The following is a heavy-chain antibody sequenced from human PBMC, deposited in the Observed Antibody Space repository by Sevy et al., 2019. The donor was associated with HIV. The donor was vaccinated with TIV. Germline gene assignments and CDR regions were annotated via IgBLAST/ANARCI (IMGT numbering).Heavy chain of an antibody. CDR2: IYYNGHS. D-gene: IGHD1-26*01. J-gene: IGHJ4*02. V-gene: IGHV4-59*08. CDR3: AGENAWGRGYS. CDR1: GGSITSLY. Sequence: GSLRLSCTVSGGSITSLYWNWIRQPPGKGLEWIANIYYNGHSNYNPSLKRQVTLSLDTSKNQFSLRLSSVTAADTAMYYCAGENAWGRGYSWGQGTLVTVSS.